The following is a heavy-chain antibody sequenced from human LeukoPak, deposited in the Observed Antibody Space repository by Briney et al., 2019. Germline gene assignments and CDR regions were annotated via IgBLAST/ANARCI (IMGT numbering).Heavy chain of an antibody. CDR2: ICSRSSYI. Sequence: PGGSLRLSCAASGFTFSSYSMHWVRQPPGKGPEWVSSICSRSSYIYYSDSVKGRFTISRDNDKNSLYLQMNSVRAEDTDVYYCARDKTYCTNGVCLNPDLWGRGTLVSV. J-gene: IGHJ4*02. CDR1: GFTFSSYS. D-gene: IGHD2-8*01. CDR3: ARDKTYCTNGVCLNPDL. V-gene: IGHV3-21*01.